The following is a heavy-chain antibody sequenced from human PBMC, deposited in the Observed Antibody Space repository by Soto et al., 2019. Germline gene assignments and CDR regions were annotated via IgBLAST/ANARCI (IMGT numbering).Heavy chain of an antibody. V-gene: IGHV1-18*01. D-gene: IGHD2-2*01. Sequence: QVQLVQSGAEVKKPGASVKVSCKASGYTFTSYGISWVRQAPGQGLEWMGWISAYNGNTNYAQKPQGRVTMTTDTSTSTAYMELRSLRSDDTAVYYCARDLGYCSSTSCHAAYGMDVWGQGTTVTVSS. CDR1: GYTFTSYG. J-gene: IGHJ6*02. CDR3: ARDLGYCSSTSCHAAYGMDV. CDR2: ISAYNGNT.